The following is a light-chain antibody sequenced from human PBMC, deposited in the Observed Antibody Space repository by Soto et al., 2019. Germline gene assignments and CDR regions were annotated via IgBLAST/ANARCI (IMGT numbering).Light chain of an antibody. CDR2: GSS. CDR3: QSHGSRLSGSV. Sequence: QSVLTQPPSVSGAPGQRVTISCTGNSSNIGAGYDVNWYQQLPGTSPRLLMYGSSNRPSGVPDRFSGSKSDTSASLAITGLQAEDEADYYCQSHGSRLSGSVFGGGTKLTVL. CDR1: SSNIGAGYD. V-gene: IGLV1-40*01. J-gene: IGLJ3*02.